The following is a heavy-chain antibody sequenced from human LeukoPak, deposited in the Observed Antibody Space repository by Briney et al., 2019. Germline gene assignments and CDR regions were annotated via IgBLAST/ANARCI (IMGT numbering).Heavy chain of an antibody. V-gene: IGHV3-74*01. Sequence: GGSLRLSCAASGFTFSNYWMHWVRQAPGKGLVWVSFISAPGTNTDYADSVKGRFTISRDNAKNTLYLQMNSLTAEDTAVYFCARGCSTTSCPADYWGQGALVTVSS. CDR1: GFTFSNYW. J-gene: IGHJ4*02. CDR2: ISAPGTNT. D-gene: IGHD2-2*01. CDR3: ARGCSTTSCPADY.